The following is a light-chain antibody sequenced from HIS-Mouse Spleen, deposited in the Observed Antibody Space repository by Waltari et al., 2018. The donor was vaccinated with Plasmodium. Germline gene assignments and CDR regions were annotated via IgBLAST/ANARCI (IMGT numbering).Light chain of an antibody. CDR3: CSYAGSSYV. Sequence: QSALTQPASVSGSPGQSITISCTGTSSDVVSYNLVSWYQQHPGNAPKVMIYEGSQRPSGVSNRFSGSKSGNTASLTISGLQAEDEADYYCCSYAGSSYVFGTGTKVTVL. CDR1: SSDVVSYNL. J-gene: IGLJ1*01. CDR2: EGS. V-gene: IGLV2-23*01.